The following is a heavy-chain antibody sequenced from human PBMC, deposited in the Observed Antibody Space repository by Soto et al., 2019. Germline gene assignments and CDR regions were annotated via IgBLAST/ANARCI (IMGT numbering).Heavy chain of an antibody. CDR2: INPNSGGT. Sequence: ASVKVSCKASGYTFTGYYMHWVRQAPGQGLEWMGWINPNSGGTNYAQKFQGRVTMTRDTSISTAYMELSRPRSDDTAVYYCARAPPTVTTPSFYFDYWGQGTLVTVSS. CDR3: ARAPPTVTTPSFYFDY. V-gene: IGHV1-2*02. CDR1: GYTFTGYY. J-gene: IGHJ4*02. D-gene: IGHD4-17*01.